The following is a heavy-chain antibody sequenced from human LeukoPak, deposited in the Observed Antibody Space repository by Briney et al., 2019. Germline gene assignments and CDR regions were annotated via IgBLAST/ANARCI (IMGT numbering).Heavy chain of an antibody. D-gene: IGHD4-11*01. CDR1: GFTFSSYD. Sequence: GGSLRLSCAASGFTFSSYDIHWVRQAPGKGLEWVAVIWYDGSNKYYADSVKGRFTISRDNAKNTLYLQMNSLRAEDTAVYYCAREQTTVSCFGMDVWGQGTTVTVSS. CDR3: AREQTTVSCFGMDV. CDR2: IWYDGSNK. J-gene: IGHJ6*02. V-gene: IGHV3-33*01.